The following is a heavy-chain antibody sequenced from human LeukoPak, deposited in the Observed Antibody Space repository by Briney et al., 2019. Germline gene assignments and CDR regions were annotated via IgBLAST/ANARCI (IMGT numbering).Heavy chain of an antibody. CDR3: ARRRSAYYEVWFDP. D-gene: IGHD3-3*01. J-gene: IGHJ5*02. CDR1: GGSVSSSSYY. V-gene: IGHV4-39*02. Sequence: PSETLSLTCNVSGGSVSSSSYYWAWIRQTPGKGLEWIGNIHHSGTTYYNPSLKGRVSIHADTSMNSFSVWLGSITAADSAVYYCARRRSAYYEVWFDPWGQGTLVTVSS. CDR2: IHHSGTT.